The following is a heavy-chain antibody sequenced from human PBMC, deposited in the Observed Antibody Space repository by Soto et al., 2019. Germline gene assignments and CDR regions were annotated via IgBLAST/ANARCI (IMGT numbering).Heavy chain of an antibody. D-gene: IGHD5-18*01. J-gene: IGHJ4*02. CDR1: GDTLSHYG. CDR3: AAGDSSDTGDH. Sequence: SVKVSCKASGDTLSHYGVSWVRQVPGKGLEWMGGTTAILGTRDYAQKFQGRMTITSDESTTTSYMELDSLTSDDTAVYYCAAGDSSDTGDHWGQGTLVTVSS. V-gene: IGHV1-69*13. CDR2: TTAILGTR.